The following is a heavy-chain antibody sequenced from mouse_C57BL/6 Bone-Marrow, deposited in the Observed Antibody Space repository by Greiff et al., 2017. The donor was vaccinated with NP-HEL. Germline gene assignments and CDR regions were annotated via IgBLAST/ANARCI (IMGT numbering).Heavy chain of an antibody. CDR3: ASIWAFAY. Sequence: QVQLQQPGAELVKPGASVKLSCKASGYTFTSYWMHWVKQRPGQGLAWIGMIHPNSGSTNYNEKFKSKATLTVDKSSSTAYMQLSSLTSDDPAVYYCASIWAFAYWGQGTLVTVSA. CDR1: GYTFTSYW. D-gene: IGHD4-1*01. V-gene: IGHV1-64*01. J-gene: IGHJ3*01. CDR2: IHPNSGST.